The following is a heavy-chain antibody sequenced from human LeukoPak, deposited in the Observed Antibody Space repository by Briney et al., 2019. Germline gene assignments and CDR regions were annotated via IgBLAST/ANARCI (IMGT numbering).Heavy chain of an antibody. CDR1: GGSVSSGSYY. CDR2: IYYSGGT. D-gene: IGHD3-10*01. CDR3: ARVAVVRGLMYFDY. Sequence: PSETLSLTCTVSGGSVSSGSYYWSWIRQPPGKGLEWIAYIYYSGGTNYNPSLKSRVTISVDASKNQFSLKLSSVTAADTAVYYCARVAVVRGLMYFDYWGQGTLVTVSS. J-gene: IGHJ4*02. V-gene: IGHV4-61*01.